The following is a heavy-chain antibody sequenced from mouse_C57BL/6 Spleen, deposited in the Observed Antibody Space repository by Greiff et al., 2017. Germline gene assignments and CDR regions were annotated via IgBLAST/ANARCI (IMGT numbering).Heavy chain of an antibody. CDR3: ARAYYYGSSHWYFEV. CDR1: GYTFTSYW. D-gene: IGHD1-1*01. V-gene: IGHV1-55*01. CDR2: IYPGSGST. J-gene: IGHJ1*03. Sequence: VQLHQPGAELVKPGASVKMSCKASGYTFTSYWITWVKQRPGQGLEWIGDIYPGSGSTNYNEKFKSKATLTVDTSSSTAYMQLSSLTSEDSAVYYCARAYYYGSSHWYFEVWGTGTTVTVSS.